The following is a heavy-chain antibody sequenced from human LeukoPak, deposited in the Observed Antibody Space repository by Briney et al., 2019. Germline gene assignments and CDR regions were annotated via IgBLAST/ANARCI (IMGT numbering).Heavy chain of an antibody. D-gene: IGHD3-10*01. V-gene: IGHV4-30-4*01. CDR2: IYYSGST. CDR3: ARKRGVLFDY. Sequence: SETLSLTCTVSGGSISSGDYYWSWICQPPGKGLEWIGYIYYSGSTYYNPSLKSRVTISVDTSKNQFSLKLSSVTAADTAVYYCARKRGVLFDYWGQGTLVTVSS. J-gene: IGHJ4*02. CDR1: GGSISSGDYY.